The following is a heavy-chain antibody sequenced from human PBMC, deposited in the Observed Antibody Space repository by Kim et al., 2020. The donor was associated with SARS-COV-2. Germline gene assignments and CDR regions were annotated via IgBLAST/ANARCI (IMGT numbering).Heavy chain of an antibody. J-gene: IGHJ3*02. Sequence: SVKGRFTISRDNADNSLYLLLNSLRPEDTALYYCAKDRSGYYYGPDAFDIWGQGTLVTVSS. V-gene: IGHV3-9*01. D-gene: IGHD3-22*01. CDR3: AKDRSGYYYGPDAFDI.